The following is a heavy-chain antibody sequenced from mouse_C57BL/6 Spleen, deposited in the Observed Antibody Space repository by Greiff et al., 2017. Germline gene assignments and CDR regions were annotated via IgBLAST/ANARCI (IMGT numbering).Heavy chain of an antibody. V-gene: IGHV1-76*01. Sequence: QVQLQQSGAELVRPGASVKLSCKASGYTFTDYYINWVKQRPGQGLEWIARIYPGSGNTYYNEKFKGKATLTAEKSSSTAYMQLSSLTSEDSAVYFCARDYGSSYLFAYWGQGTLVTVSA. J-gene: IGHJ3*01. CDR1: GYTFTDYY. D-gene: IGHD1-1*01. CDR2: IYPGSGNT. CDR3: ARDYGSSYLFAY.